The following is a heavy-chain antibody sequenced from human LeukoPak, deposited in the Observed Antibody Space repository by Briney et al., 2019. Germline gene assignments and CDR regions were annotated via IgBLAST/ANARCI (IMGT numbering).Heavy chain of an antibody. CDR1: GFIFDDYA. J-gene: IGHJ4*02. D-gene: IGHD2/OR15-2a*01. Sequence: PGGSLRLSCAASGFIFDDYAMHWVRQAPGKGLEWVSGISWDSDSIDYADSVKGRFTISRDNAKNSLYLQMNSLRAEDTAVYCCARDSTFRDWGQGTLVTVSS. CDR3: ARDSTFRD. CDR2: ISWDSDSI. V-gene: IGHV3-9*01.